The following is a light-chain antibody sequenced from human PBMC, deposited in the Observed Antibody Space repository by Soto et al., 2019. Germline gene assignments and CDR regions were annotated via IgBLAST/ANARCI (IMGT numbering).Light chain of an antibody. Sequence: QAVVTQEPSLTVSPGETVTLTCASSTGAVTSGYFPNWFQQKPGQPPRALIYSTINQHSWTPARFSGSLLGGKAALTLSGVQPEDEGDYYCLLYFGGVHLFGGGTKLTVL. CDR1: TGAVTSGYF. CDR2: STI. J-gene: IGLJ2*01. CDR3: LLYFGGVHL. V-gene: IGLV7-43*01.